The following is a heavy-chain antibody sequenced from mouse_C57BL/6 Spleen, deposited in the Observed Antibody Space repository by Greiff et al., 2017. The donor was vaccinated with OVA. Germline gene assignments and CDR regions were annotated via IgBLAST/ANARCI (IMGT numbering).Heavy chain of an antibody. CDR1: GYSFTGYY. CDR3: ARLQGSSYDYAMDY. J-gene: IGHJ4*01. V-gene: IGHV1-31*01. CDR2: IYPYNGVS. Sequence: EVKLMESGPELVKPGASVKISCKASGYSFTGYYMHWVKQSHGNILDWIGYIYPYNGVSSYNQKFKGKATLTVDKSSSTAYMELRSLTSEDSAVDYGARLQGSSYDYAMDYWGQGTSVTVSA. D-gene: IGHD1-1*01.